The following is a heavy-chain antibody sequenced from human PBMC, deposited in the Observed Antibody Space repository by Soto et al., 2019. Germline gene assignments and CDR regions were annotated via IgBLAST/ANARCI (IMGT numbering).Heavy chain of an antibody. V-gene: IGHV1-8*01. CDR3: ARVSMGSSSEDFQH. Sequence: QVQLVQSGAEVKKPGASVKVSCKASGYSFTSYDINWVRQATGQGLEWMGWMNPNSGNTGYAQKFQGRVTXXRXTFXSTAYMELSSLRSEDTAVYYCARVSMGSSSEDFQHWGQGTLVTVSS. CDR1: GYSFTSYD. CDR2: MNPNSGNT. J-gene: IGHJ1*01. D-gene: IGHD6-6*01.